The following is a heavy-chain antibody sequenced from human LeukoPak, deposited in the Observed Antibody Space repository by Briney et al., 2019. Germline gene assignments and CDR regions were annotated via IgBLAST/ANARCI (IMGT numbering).Heavy chain of an antibody. D-gene: IGHD2-21*02. CDR3: SVVVTAITSYYFDY. CDR1: GYTFTSYG. J-gene: IGHJ4*02. CDR2: ISAYSGNT. Sequence: ASVKVSCKASGYTFTSYGISWVRQAPGQGLEWMGWISAYSGNTNYAQKLQGRVTMTTDTSTSTAYMELRSLRSDDTAVYYCSVVVTAITSYYFDYWGQGTLVTVSS. V-gene: IGHV1-18*01.